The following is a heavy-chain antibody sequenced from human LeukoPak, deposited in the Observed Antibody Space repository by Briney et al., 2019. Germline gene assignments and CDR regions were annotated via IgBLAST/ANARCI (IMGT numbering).Heavy chain of an antibody. V-gene: IGHV1-69*13. CDR3: ARGKMATVRYFDY. J-gene: IGHJ4*02. CDR2: IIPIFGTA. Sequence: SVKVSCKASGGTFSSYAISWVRQAPGQGLEWMGGIIPIFGTANYAQKFQGRVTITADESTSTAYMELSSLRSEDTAVYYCARGKMATVRYFDYWGQGTLVTVSS. CDR1: GGTFSSYA. D-gene: IGHD5-24*01.